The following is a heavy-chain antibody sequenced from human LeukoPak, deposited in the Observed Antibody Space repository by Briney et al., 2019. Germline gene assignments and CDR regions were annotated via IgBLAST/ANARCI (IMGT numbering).Heavy chain of an antibody. CDR2: ISWDGGST. D-gene: IGHD4-17*01. J-gene: IGHJ6*03. CDR1: GFTFDDYT. Sequence: GGSLRLSCAASGFTFDDYTMHWVRQAPGKGLEWVSLISWDGGSTYYADSVKGRFIISRDNSKNTLYLQMNSLRADDMAVYYCAKCFAYGDYILGYYMDVWGKGTMVTVSS. CDR3: AKCFAYGDYILGYYMDV. V-gene: IGHV3-43*01.